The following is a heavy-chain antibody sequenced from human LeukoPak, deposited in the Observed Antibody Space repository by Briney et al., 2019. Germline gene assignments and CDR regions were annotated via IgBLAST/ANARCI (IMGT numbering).Heavy chain of an antibody. V-gene: IGHV5-51*01. CDR2: IHPSDSDT. Sequence: GESLKISCKTSGYSFSSYWIGWVRPMPGKGLEWMGIIHPSDSDTRYSPSFQGQVTISADKSISTAYLQWSSLEASDTAMYYCARQRRGVAAYYFDYWGQGTLSPSPQ. J-gene: IGHJ4*02. D-gene: IGHD3-10*01. CDR3: ARQRRGVAAYYFDY. CDR1: GYSFSSYW.